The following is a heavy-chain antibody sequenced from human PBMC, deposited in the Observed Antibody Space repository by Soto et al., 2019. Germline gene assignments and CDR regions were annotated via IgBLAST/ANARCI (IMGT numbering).Heavy chain of an antibody. CDR3: ARSYDSTGYANEFDS. J-gene: IGHJ4*02. Sequence: QVVLQESGPGLVKPSETPSLTCSVSGRSITSYYWSWVRQPPGKGLEWIGYIYDNGITSQNPSLKSRVTMSADTSQNQFSLKLTSVTGADTAVYYCARSYDSTGYANEFDSWGQGILVTVTS. CDR2: IYDNGIT. V-gene: IGHV4-59*12. CDR1: GRSITSYY. D-gene: IGHD3-22*01.